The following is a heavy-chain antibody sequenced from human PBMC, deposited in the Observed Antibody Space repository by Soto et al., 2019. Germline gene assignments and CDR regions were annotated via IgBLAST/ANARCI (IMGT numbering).Heavy chain of an antibody. D-gene: IGHD2-8*01. CDR2: VDGSGGDT. V-gene: IGHV3-23*01. CDR3: AKEIFAAAYAATSAFDL. Sequence: GSLRLSCAASGFTFSSHAMCLVREAPGTGPEWVAFVDGSGGDTSYADSVKGRFTISRDNSDNSLYLHMNRLRADDTGRYFCAKEIFAAAYAATSAFDLWGQGTLVTVSS. J-gene: IGHJ4*02. CDR1: GFTFSSHA.